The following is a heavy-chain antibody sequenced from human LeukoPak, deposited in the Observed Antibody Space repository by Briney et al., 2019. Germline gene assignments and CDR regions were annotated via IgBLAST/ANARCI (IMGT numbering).Heavy chain of an antibody. D-gene: IGHD6-13*01. J-gene: IGHJ4*02. CDR2: ISSSGSTI. V-gene: IGHV3-11*01. Sequence: GSLRLSCAASGFTFSDYYMSWIRQAPGKGLEWVSYISSSGSTIYYADSVKGRFTISRDNAKNSLYLQMNSLRAEDTAVYYCARPRDSGWSKTWDYWGQGTLVTVSS. CDR3: ARPRDSGWSKTWDY. CDR1: GFTFSDYY.